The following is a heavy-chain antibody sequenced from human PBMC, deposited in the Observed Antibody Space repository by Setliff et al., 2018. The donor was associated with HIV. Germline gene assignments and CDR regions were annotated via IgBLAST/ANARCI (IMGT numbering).Heavy chain of an antibody. CDR2: IYHSGRT. D-gene: IGHD3-9*01. CDR3: ARDQPQDYDSLTGYYTGHYFVY. V-gene: IGHV4-39*07. CDR1: GGSISSNSYY. Sequence: KPSETLSLTCTVSGGSISSNSYYWGWIRQPPGKGLEWIGSIYHSGRTYYNPSLKSRVTISVDTSKNQFSLKLTSVTAADTAVYYCARDQPQDYDSLTGYYTGHYFVYWGRGTLVTVS. J-gene: IGHJ4*02.